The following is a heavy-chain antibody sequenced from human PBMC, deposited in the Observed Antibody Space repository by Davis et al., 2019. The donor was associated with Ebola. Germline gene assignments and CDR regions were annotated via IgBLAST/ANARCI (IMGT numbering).Heavy chain of an antibody. CDR3: ARDEAGYND. CDR1: GFTFSLYR. CDR2: ISRSSAYI. Sequence: PGGSLRLSCAASGFTFSLYRMTWFRQAPGKGLEWVSSISRSSAYIYYADSVKGRFTVSRDNAENSLSLQMNSLRAEDTAVYYCARDEAGYNDWGQGALVTVSS. V-gene: IGHV3-21*01. J-gene: IGHJ4*02. D-gene: IGHD5-24*01.